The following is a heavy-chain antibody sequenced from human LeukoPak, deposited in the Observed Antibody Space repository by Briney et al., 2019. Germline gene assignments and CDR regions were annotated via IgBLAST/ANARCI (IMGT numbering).Heavy chain of an antibody. CDR3: ARSYYDSSAWFDP. J-gene: IGHJ5*02. D-gene: IGHD3-22*01. Sequence: PSETLSLTCTVSGGSISSHYWSWLRQPPGKGLEWIGHIYYSGTTNYSPSLKGRVTMSVDLSKHQFSLKPSSLTAADTAVYFCARSYYDSSAWFDPWGQGTLVTVSS. CDR2: IYYSGTT. V-gene: IGHV4-59*11. CDR1: GGSISSHY.